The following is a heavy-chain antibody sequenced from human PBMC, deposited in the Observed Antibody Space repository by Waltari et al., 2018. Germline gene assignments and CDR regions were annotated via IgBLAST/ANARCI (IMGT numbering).Heavy chain of an antibody. J-gene: IGHJ4*02. CDR1: GYSFSDHY. D-gene: IGHD3-9*01. CDR3: VRDFDWGPDY. V-gene: IGHV1-2*02. Sequence: QVQLVQSGAEVMKPGASVKVSCKTSGYSFSDHYLHWVRQAPGQGLDWMRWVKAYSGVTYYAQEFQGRVTLTGDMSISTVYMDFSSLTSDDTAIYYCVRDFDWGPDYWGQGTLVTVSS. CDR2: VKAYSGVT.